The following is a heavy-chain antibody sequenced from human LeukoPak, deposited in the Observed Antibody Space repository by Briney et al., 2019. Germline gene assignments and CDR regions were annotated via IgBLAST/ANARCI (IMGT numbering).Heavy chain of an antibody. D-gene: IGHD2-2*01. CDR1: GFTFNSYV. V-gene: IGHV3-30*18. J-gene: IGHJ4*02. Sequence: PWMSLRLSCAASGFTFNSYVLHWVRQAPGKGLEWVAGISYDGSNKYYADSVQGRFTISRDNSKNTLFLQMNSLRGEDTAVYYCAKETVYCGSRRCYDSSHLARWGQGTLVTVSS. CDR3: AKETVYCGSRRCYDSSHLAR. CDR2: ISYDGSNK.